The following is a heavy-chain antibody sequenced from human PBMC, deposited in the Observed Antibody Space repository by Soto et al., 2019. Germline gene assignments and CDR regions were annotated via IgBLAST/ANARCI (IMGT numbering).Heavy chain of an antibody. CDR2: LYDLDGT. J-gene: IGHJ4*02. Sequence: GGSLRLSCEAFGFTVSGKKYVAWVRQAPGKGLEWLSALYDLDGTYYADSVKGRFTISRDNSDNTLYLQMNSLRVEDTAVYYCARDLDEGYYYDSGVYLSFDYWGQGILVTVSS. D-gene: IGHD3-22*01. CDR3: ARDLDEGYYYDSGVYLSFDY. CDR1: GFTVSGKKY. V-gene: IGHV3-53*01.